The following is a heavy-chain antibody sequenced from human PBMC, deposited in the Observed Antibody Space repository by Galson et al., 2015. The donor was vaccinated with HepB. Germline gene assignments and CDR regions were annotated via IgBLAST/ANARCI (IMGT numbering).Heavy chain of an antibody. D-gene: IGHD3-22*01. CDR1: GFTFDDYA. CDR2: ISWNSGSV. V-gene: IGHV3-9*01. CDR3: AKGHDTSGYYTSNYFDY. J-gene: IGHJ4*02. Sequence: LRLSCAASGFTFDDYAMHWVRQAPGKGLEWVSGISWNSGSVDYADSVKGRFTISRDNAKNFLYLQMNSLRAEDTALYYCAKGHDTSGYYTSNYFDYWGQGTLVTVSS.